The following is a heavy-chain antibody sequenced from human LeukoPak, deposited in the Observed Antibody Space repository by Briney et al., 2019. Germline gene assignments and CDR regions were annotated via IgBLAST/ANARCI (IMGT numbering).Heavy chain of an antibody. J-gene: IGHJ4*02. Sequence: SETLSLTCSVSGGSISDYYWSWLRQPPGKGLEWIGYIHYSGATNCNPSLKSRVIMSVDTSRNQFSLNLYSVTTADTATYYCARHSSGWHLDFWGQGTLVTVSS. CDR3: ARHSSGWHLDF. V-gene: IGHV4-59*01. D-gene: IGHD6-19*01. CDR1: GGSISDYY. CDR2: IHYSGAT.